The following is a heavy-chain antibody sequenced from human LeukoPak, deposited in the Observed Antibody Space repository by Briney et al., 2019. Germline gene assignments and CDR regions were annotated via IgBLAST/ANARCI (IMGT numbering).Heavy chain of an antibody. CDR2: RSSYGRNK. V-gene: IGHV3-30*18. CDR3: AKNRRNCFDWFDY. Sequence: GGSLRLSCECSATTYSFEGMHGARHATATGPEWGTARSSYGRNKLYTESVTGRFTVYRDNFKNTLSLQMKSLAAEDTAVYYCAKNRRNCFDWFDYWGQGTLVTVSS. CDR1: ATTYSFEG. D-gene: IGHD3-9*01. J-gene: IGHJ4*02.